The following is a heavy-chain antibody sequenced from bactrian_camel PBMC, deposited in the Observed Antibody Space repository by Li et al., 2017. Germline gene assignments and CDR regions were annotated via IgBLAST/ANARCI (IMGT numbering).Heavy chain of an antibody. CDR1: GSSVNC. J-gene: IGHJ4*01. D-gene: IGHD2*01. V-gene: IGHV3S6*01. CDR2: MYTGNMYT. CDR3: AARSRYCFGSSRDLDRAEYDY. Sequence: HVQLVESGGGSVQAGGSLTLSCQASGSSVNCMAWFRQTPGKEREGIAVMYTGNMYTKYADSVKGRFTIARDYAERTLTLQMNSLKPEDTAMYYCAARSRYCFGSSRDLDRAEYDYWGQGTQVTVS.